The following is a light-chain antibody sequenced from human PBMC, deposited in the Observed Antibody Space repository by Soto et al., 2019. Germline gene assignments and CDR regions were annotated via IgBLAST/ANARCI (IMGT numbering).Light chain of an antibody. J-gene: IGLJ3*02. CDR1: SSDVGGYDL. Sequence: QSALTQPASVSGSPGQSITISCTGTSSDVGGYDLVSWYQQHPGKAPKLIIYEGSKRPSGLSNRFSGSKSGNTASLIISGLQGDDEGDYYCCAYVSSNTLLFGGGTKLTVL. CDR2: EGS. V-gene: IGLV2-23*01. CDR3: CAYVSSNTLL.